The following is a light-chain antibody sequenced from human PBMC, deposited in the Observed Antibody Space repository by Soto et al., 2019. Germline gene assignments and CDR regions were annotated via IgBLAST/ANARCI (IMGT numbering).Light chain of an antibody. CDR1: QSVASRN. CDR3: QHYGYPQWT. V-gene: IGKV3-20*01. J-gene: IGKJ1*01. CDR2: GAS. Sequence: EIVLTQSPGTLSLSPGERATLSCRASQSVASRNLAWYQQKSGQAPRLLIYGASSRADDIPDRFSGSGSGTDFTLTISSLQPEDFAVYYCQHYGYPQWTFGQGTKVDIK.